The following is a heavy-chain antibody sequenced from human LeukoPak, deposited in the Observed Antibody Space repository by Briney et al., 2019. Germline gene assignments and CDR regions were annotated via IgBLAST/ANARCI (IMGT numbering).Heavy chain of an antibody. CDR2: IYHSGST. J-gene: IGHJ3*02. Sequence: SQTLSLTCTVSGGSISSGGYYWSWIRQPPGKGLEWIGYIYHSGSTYYNPSLKSRVTISVDTSKNQFSLKLSSVTAADTAVYYCARYVATIFGVVIHDAFDIWGQGTMVIVSS. CDR3: ARYVATIFGVVIHDAFDI. CDR1: GGSISSGGYY. V-gene: IGHV4-30-2*01. D-gene: IGHD3-3*01.